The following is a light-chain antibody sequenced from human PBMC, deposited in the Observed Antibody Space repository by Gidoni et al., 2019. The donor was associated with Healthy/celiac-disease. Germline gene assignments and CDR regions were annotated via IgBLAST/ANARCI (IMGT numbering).Light chain of an antibody. Sequence: EIVMTPSTATLSVSPGERAPLSCRASQSVSSNLAWYQQKPGQAPRLLIYGASTRATGIPARFSGSGSGTEFTLTISSLQSEDFVVYYCQQYNNWPPWTFGQGTKVEIK. V-gene: IGKV3-15*01. CDR3: QQYNNWPPWT. J-gene: IGKJ1*01. CDR2: GAS. CDR1: QSVSSN.